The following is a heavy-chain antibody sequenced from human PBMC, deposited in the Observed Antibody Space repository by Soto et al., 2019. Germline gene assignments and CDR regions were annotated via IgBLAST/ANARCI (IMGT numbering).Heavy chain of an antibody. CDR3: ASDMSTT. CDR2: MNPNRGHT. D-gene: IGHD2-2*01. J-gene: IGHJ5*02. Sequence: QVQLVQSGAEVNKPGASVKVSCKASGYTFTSHDINWMRQATGQGLEWMGWMNPNRGHTNYAQKFQGRVTMTSDTSISTAYMELTNLRSEDTAIYYCASDMSTTWGQGTLVTVSS. V-gene: IGHV1-8*01. CDR1: GYTFTSHD.